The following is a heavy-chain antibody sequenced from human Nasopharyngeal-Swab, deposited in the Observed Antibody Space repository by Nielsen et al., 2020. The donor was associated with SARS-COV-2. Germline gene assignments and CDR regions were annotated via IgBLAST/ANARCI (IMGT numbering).Heavy chain of an antibody. CDR1: GFTFSSYG. CDR2: ISYDGSNK. Sequence: GESLKISCAASGFTFSSYGMHWVRQAPGKGLEWVAVISYDGSNKYYADSVKGRFTISRDNSKNTLYLQMNSLRAEDTAVYYCAKDINRDGITMIVVDPGAAFDIWGQGTMVTVSS. CDR3: AKDINRDGITMIVVDPGAAFDI. J-gene: IGHJ3*02. D-gene: IGHD3-22*01. V-gene: IGHV3-30*18.